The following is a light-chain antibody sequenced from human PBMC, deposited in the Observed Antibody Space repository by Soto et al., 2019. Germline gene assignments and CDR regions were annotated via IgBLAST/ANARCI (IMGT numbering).Light chain of an antibody. CDR1: QGITSW. V-gene: IGKV1-5*01. Sequence: DIQMTQTPSFVSASVGDRVTISCRASQGITSWLAWYQQKPGKAPKLLIFDAFSLESGVPSRFSGSRSGTEFTLTISSLQPDDYATYYCQQYNSYSPLTFGGGTKVDI. CDR2: DAF. J-gene: IGKJ4*01. CDR3: QQYNSYSPLT.